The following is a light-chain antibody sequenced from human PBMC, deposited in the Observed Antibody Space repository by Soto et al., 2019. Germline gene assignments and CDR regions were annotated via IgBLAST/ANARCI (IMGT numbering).Light chain of an antibody. Sequence: ELVLTQSPGTLSLSPGERATLSCRASQSVSGSYLAWYQQKPGQAPRLLIYGASSRATGIPDRFSGSGSGTDFTLTINRLEPEDFAVYYCQQYGTSRTFGQGTKV. CDR2: GAS. V-gene: IGKV3-20*01. J-gene: IGKJ1*01. CDR1: QSVSGSY. CDR3: QQYGTSRT.